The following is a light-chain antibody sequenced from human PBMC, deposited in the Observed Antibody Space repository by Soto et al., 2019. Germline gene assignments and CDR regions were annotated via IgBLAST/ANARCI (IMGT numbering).Light chain of an antibody. CDR1: QSVSSS. Sequence: EIVLTQSPDTLSLSPGERATLSCRASQSVSSSLAWYQQKPGQAPRLLIYDASNRATGIPARFSGSGSGTDFTLTISILEPEDFAVYYCQQRSNWPPQATFGPGTKVDIK. CDR3: QQRSNWPPQAT. J-gene: IGKJ3*01. CDR2: DAS. V-gene: IGKV3-11*01.